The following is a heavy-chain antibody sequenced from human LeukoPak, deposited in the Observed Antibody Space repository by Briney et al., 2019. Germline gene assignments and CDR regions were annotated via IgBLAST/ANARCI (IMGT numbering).Heavy chain of an antibody. CDR3: AKDGGRVFDY. V-gene: IGHV3-30*18. D-gene: IGHD2-15*01. CDR2: VSYDGSHK. Sequence: GGSLRLSCAASGFTFSNYGMHWVRQAPGKGLEWVAGVSYDGSHKYHADSVKGRFTISRDKSKNTLYLQMNSLRTEDTAVYYCAKDGGRVFDYWGQGALVTVSS. J-gene: IGHJ4*02. CDR1: GFTFSNYG.